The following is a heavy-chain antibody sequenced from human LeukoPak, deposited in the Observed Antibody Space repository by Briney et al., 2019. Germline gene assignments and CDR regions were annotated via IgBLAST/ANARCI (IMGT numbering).Heavy chain of an antibody. J-gene: IGHJ4*02. CDR1: GGSISSGSYY. Sequence: SETLSLTCTVSGGSISSGSYYWSWIRQPAGKGLEWIGRIYTSGSNNYNPSLKSRVTISVDTSKNQFSLKLSSVTAADTAVYYCARQYSYGALLDYWGQGTLVTVSS. D-gene: IGHD5-18*01. CDR2: IYTSGSN. V-gene: IGHV4-61*02. CDR3: ARQYSYGALLDY.